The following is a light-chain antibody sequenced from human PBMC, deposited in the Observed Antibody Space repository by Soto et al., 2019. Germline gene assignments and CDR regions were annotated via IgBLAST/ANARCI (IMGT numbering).Light chain of an antibody. J-gene: IGKJ2*01. V-gene: IGKV3-15*01. CDR2: EAS. Sequence: ELVLSQSPATLSVSPGERATLSCRASQRIRQNLAWYQQKPGQAPTLLIYEASTRATGVPARFSGSGSGTEFTLNISSLQSEDFAIYYCQQYHNYMYTLGQGTKVDIK. CDR3: QQYHNYMYT. CDR1: QRIRQN.